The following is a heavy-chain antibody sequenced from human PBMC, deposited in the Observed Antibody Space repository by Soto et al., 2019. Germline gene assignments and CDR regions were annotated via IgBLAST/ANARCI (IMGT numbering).Heavy chain of an antibody. Sequence: SETLSLTCTVSGGSMSSSSYYWGWIRQPPGKGLEWIGSIYYSGTTYYNPSLKSRVTISVDTSKNQFSLNLSSVTAADTAVYYCASPKIAFYNWFDPWGQGTLVTVPS. CDR2: IYYSGTT. D-gene: IGHD3-3*02. J-gene: IGHJ5*02. CDR1: GGSMSSSSYY. V-gene: IGHV4-39*01. CDR3: ASPKIAFYNWFDP.